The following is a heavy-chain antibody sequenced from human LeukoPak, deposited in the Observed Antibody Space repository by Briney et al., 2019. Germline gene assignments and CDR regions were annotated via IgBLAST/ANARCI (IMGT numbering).Heavy chain of an antibody. D-gene: IGHD6-13*01. V-gene: IGHV4-34*01. CDR3: ASQAAAGTWVGY. CDR2: INHSGST. J-gene: IGHJ4*02. CDR1: GGSFSGYY. Sequence: SETLSLTCAVYGGSFSGYYWSWIRQPPGKGLEWIGEINHSGSTNYNPSLKSRVTVSVDTSKNQFSLKLSSVTAADTAVYYCASQAAAGTWVGYWGQGTLVTVSS.